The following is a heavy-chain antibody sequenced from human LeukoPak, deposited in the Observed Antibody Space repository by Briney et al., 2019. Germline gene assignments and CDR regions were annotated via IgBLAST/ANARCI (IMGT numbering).Heavy chain of an antibody. Sequence: SVKVSCRASGGTFSSYAISWVRQAPGQGLEWMGRIIPIFGTANYAQKFQGRVTITTDESTSTAYMELSSLRSEDTAVYYCARVEMATSAEYFQHWGQGTLVTVSS. D-gene: IGHD5-24*01. CDR1: GGTFSSYA. CDR2: IIPIFGTA. J-gene: IGHJ1*01. CDR3: ARVEMATSAEYFQH. V-gene: IGHV1-69*05.